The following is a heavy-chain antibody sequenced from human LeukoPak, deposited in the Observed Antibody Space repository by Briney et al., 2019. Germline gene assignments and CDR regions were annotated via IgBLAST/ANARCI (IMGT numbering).Heavy chain of an antibody. CDR1: GFTFSTYS. D-gene: IGHD3-16*01. Sequence: HPGGSLRLSCAASGFTFSTYSMNWVRQAPGKGLEWVSDISSSSGTIYYADSVKGRFTISRDNAKNSLYLQMNSLRAEDTAVYYCARRSEFGVLYYMDVWGKGNTVTVSS. CDR3: ARRSEFGVLYYMDV. CDR2: ISSSSGTI. J-gene: IGHJ6*03. V-gene: IGHV3-48*01.